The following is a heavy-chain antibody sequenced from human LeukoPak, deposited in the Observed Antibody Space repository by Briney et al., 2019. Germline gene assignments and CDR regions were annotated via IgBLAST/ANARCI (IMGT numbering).Heavy chain of an antibody. D-gene: IGHD6-6*01. V-gene: IGHV4-59*01. J-gene: IGHJ4*02. CDR1: GGSISNYY. CDR2: IYYSGST. CDR3: ARAGQFISARPITFDY. Sequence: PSETLSLTCTVSGGSISNYYWYWIRQPPGKGLEWIGYIYYSGSTNSNPSLKSRVTISLDTSKNQFSLKLSSVTAADTAVYYCARAGQFISARPITFDYWGQGSLVTVSS.